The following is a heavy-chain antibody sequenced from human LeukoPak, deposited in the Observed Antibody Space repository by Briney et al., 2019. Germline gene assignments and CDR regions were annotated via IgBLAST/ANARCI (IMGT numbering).Heavy chain of an antibody. V-gene: IGHV3-9*01. CDR3: AREWIDVGAAFDI. CDR1: GFTFGDYA. D-gene: IGHD2-2*03. CDR2: ISWNSDSI. Sequence: GGSLRLSCAASGFTFGDYAMHWVRQAPGKGLEWVSGISWNSDSIGYADSVKGRFTISRDNAKNSLYLQMNSLRAEDTAVYYCAREWIDVGAAFDIWGQGTMVTVSS. J-gene: IGHJ3*02.